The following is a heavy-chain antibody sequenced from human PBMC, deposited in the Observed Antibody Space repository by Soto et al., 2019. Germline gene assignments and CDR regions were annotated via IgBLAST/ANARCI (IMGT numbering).Heavy chain of an antibody. CDR1: GGTFSSYA. V-gene: IGHV1-69*13. D-gene: IGHD2-2*01. CDR3: AGGGYWSSTRCYWLVGP. Sequence: SVKVSCKASGGTFSSYAISWVRQAPGQGLEWMGGIIPIFGTANYAQKFQGRVTITADESTSTAYMELSSLRSEDTAVYYCAGGGYWSSTRCYWLVGPWGQGTLVTVSS. CDR2: IIPIFGTA. J-gene: IGHJ5*02.